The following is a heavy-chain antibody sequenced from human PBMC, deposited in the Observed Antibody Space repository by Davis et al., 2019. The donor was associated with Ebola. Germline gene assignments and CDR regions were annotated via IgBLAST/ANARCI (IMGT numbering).Heavy chain of an antibody. D-gene: IGHD3-22*01. CDR3: VTETYYDSSGYDY. J-gene: IGHJ4*02. V-gene: IGHV3-30*03. CDR1: GFTFSSYG. CDR2: ISYDGSNK. Sequence: PGGSLRLSCAASGFTFSSYGMHWVRQAPGKGLEWVAVISYDGSNKYYADSVKGRFTISRDNSKNTLYLQMNSLRAEDTAVYYCVTETYYDSSGYDYWGQGTLVTVSS.